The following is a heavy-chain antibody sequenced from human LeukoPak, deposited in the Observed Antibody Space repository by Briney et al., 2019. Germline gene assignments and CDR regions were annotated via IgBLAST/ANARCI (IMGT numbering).Heavy chain of an antibody. CDR2: IIPIFGTA. J-gene: IGHJ4*02. Sequence: VASVKVSCKASGGTFSSYAISWVRQAPGQGLEWMGGIIPIFGTANYAQKFQGRVTITTDESTSTAYMELSSLGSEDTAVYYCARAPPFGSSGWDYWGQGTLVTVSS. CDR1: GGTFSSYA. V-gene: IGHV1-69*05. CDR3: ARAPPFGSSGWDY. D-gene: IGHD6-19*01.